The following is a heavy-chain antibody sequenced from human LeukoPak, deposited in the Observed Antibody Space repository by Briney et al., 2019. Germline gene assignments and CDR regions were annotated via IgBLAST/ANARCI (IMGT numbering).Heavy chain of an antibody. CDR3: ARGGRRGYFDY. Sequence: SETLSLTCAVYGGSFSGYYWSWIRQPPGKGLEWIGEINHSGSTNYNPSLKSRVTISVDTSKNQFSLKLSSVTAADTAVYYCARGGRRGYFDYWGQGTLVTDSS. CDR1: GGSFSGYY. D-gene: IGHD2-15*01. CDR2: INHSGST. V-gene: IGHV4-34*01. J-gene: IGHJ4*02.